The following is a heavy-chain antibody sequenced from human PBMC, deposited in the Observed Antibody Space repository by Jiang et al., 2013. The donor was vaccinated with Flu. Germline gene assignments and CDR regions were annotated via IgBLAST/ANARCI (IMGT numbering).Heavy chain of an antibody. CDR3: ARSYDGSGYYFYGMDV. V-gene: IGHV4-59*08. Sequence: KPSETLSPTCTVSGGSINNYYGSWIRQSPGKGLEWIGYIYYSGSSNCNPSLKSRVTMSLDTSKNQFSLRLSSVTAADTAVYYCARSYDGSGYYFYGMDVWGQGTTVTVSS. CDR1: GGSINNYY. J-gene: IGHJ6*02. CDR2: IYYSGSS. D-gene: IGHD3-22*01.